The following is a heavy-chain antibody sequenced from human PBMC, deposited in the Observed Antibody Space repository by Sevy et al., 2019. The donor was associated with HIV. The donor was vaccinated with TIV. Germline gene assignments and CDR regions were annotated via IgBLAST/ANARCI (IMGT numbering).Heavy chain of an antibody. V-gene: IGHV3-48*02. CDR1: GFTFSSYS. CDR3: ARGIPQIPIAVAGISDY. Sequence: GGSLRLSCAASGFTFSSYSMNWVRQAPGKGLEWVSYISSSSSTIYYADSVKGRFTISRDNAKNSLYLQMNSLRDEDTAVYYCARGIPQIPIAVAGISDYWGQGTLVPASS. D-gene: IGHD6-19*01. CDR2: ISSSSSTI. J-gene: IGHJ4*02.